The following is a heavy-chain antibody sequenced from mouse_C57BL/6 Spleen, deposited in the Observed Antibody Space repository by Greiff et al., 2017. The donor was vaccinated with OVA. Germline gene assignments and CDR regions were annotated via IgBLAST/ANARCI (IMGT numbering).Heavy chain of an antibody. CDR1: GFSLSTSGMG. Sequence: QVTLKVCGPGILQSSQTLSLTCSFSGFSLSTSGMGVSWIRQPSGKGLEWLAHIYWDDDKRYNPSLKSRLTISKDTSRNQVFLKITSVDTADTATYYCAGYDAWFAYWGQGTLVTVSA. V-gene: IGHV8-12*01. J-gene: IGHJ3*01. CDR3: AGYDAWFAY. CDR2: IYWDDDK. D-gene: IGHD2-2*01.